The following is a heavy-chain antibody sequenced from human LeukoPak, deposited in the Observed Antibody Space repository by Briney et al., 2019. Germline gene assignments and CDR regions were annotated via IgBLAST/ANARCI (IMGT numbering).Heavy chain of an antibody. V-gene: IGHV3-21*01. Sequence: SLRLSCAASGFXFSXXSMNXVXQAPGKGXEWXXSXSSSSSYIYYADSVKGRFTISRDNAKNSLYLQMNSLRAEDTAVYYCARDRYYDSSGYYSYLLDAFDIWGQGTMVTVSS. CDR3: ARDRYYDSSGYYSYLLDAFDI. CDR2: XSSSSSYI. CDR1: GFXFSXXS. J-gene: IGHJ3*02. D-gene: IGHD3-22*01.